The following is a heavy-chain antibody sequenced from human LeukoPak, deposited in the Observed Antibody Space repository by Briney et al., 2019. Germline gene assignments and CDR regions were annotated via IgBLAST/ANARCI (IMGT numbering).Heavy chain of an antibody. CDR2: TYYRSKWYN. J-gene: IGHJ4*02. CDR1: GDSVSSISAA. CDR3: ARGTPFDY. Sequence: SQTLSLTSALSGDSVSSISAAWNWIRQSASSGLEWLGRTYYRSKWYNDYAVSVKSRITTNPDTSKNQFSLQLNSVTPEDTAVYYCARGTPFDYWGQGTLVTVSS. D-gene: IGHD4-23*01. V-gene: IGHV6-1*01.